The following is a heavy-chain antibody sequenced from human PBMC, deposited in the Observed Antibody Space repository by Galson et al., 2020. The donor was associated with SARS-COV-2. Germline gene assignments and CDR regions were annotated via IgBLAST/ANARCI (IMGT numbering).Heavy chain of an antibody. Sequence: SETLSLTCAVSGGSISSSDWWGWVRQPPGKGLEWIGEIFHSGYTNYNPLLKSRVTMSLDTSKNQFSLKLSSVTAADTALYYCSRIIVTAYYFSYMDVWGKGTTVTVSS. J-gene: IGHJ6*03. CDR3: SRIIVTAYYFSYMDV. V-gene: IGHV4-4*02. CDR2: IFHSGYT. CDR1: GGSISSSDW. D-gene: IGHD2-21*02.